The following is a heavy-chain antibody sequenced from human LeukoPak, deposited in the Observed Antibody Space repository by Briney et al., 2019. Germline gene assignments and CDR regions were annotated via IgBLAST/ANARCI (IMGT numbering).Heavy chain of an antibody. J-gene: IGHJ3*02. Sequence: SVKVSCKASGGTFSSYAISWVRQAPGQGLEWMGRIIPIFGTANYAQKFQGRVTITTDESTSTAYMELSSLRSEDTAVYYCARVLSGYYYSDAFDIWGQETMVTVSS. CDR1: GGTFSSYA. CDR2: IIPIFGTA. V-gene: IGHV1-69*05. D-gene: IGHD3-22*01. CDR3: ARVLSGYYYSDAFDI.